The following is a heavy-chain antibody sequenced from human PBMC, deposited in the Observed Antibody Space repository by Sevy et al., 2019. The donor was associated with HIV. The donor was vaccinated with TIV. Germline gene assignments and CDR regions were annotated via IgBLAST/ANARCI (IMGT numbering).Heavy chain of an antibody. J-gene: IGHJ6*02. Sequence: GGSLRLSCAASGFTFRNAWMNWVRLVPGKGLEWVGRIRNNPDGGTTDYAAPVKGRFTISRDDSRNTLYLQMNSLGIEDTAVYFCTTDIVVQSGYSYDFSRINPDFSHNSGADVWGQGTTVTVSS. CDR1: GFTFRNAW. D-gene: IGHD5-18*01. CDR3: TTDIVVQSGYSYDFSRINPDFSHNSGADV. V-gene: IGHV3-15*01. CDR2: IRNNPDGGTT.